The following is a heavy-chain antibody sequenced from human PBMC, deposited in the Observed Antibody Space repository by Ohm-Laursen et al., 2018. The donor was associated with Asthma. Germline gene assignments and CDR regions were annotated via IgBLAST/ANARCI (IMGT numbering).Heavy chain of an antibody. J-gene: IGHJ4*02. CDR1: GFTFSSYA. CDR2: ISGSGGST. Sequence: SLRLSCSASGFTFSSYAMSWVRQAPEKGLEWVSAISGSGGSTYYADSVKGRFTISRDNSKNTLYLQMNSLRPDDTAVYYCARDVMEWYLPAFDFWGQGTLVTVSS. V-gene: IGHV3-23*01. D-gene: IGHD3-3*01. CDR3: ARDVMEWYLPAFDF.